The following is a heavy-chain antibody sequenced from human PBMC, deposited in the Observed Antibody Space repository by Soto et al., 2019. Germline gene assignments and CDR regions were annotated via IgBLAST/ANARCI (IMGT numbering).Heavy chain of an antibody. V-gene: IGHV3-23*01. CDR2: VSATGTNT. CDR1: GFTFSNYG. Sequence: GGSLRLSCTASGFTFSNYGMSWVRQAPVKGLEWVSVVSATGTNTYYTDSVKGRFTISRDNSKNTLYLQMNSLRAEDTAVYYCAKGGWADYWGQGTLVTVSS. CDR3: AKGGWADY. J-gene: IGHJ4*02. D-gene: IGHD3-10*01.